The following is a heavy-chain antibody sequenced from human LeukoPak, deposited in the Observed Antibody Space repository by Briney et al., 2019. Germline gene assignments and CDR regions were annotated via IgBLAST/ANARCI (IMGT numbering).Heavy chain of an antibody. V-gene: IGHV1-3*01. CDR1: GYTFTSYA. Sequence: ASVKVSCKASGYTFTSYAMHWVRQAPGQRLEWMGWINAGNGNTKYSQKFQGRVTITRDTSASTAYMELSSLRSEDTAVYYCARGPRIAARGAYYYGMDVWGQGTTLTVSS. CDR2: INAGNGNT. J-gene: IGHJ6*02. CDR3: ARGPRIAARGAYYYGMDV. D-gene: IGHD6-6*01.